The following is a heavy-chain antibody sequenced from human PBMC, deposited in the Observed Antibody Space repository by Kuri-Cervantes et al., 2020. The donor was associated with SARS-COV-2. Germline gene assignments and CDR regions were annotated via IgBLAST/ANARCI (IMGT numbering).Heavy chain of an antibody. Sequence: ASVKVSCKASGYTFTSYYMHWVRQAPGQGLEWMGIINPSGGSTSYAQKFQGRVTMTRDTSTSTVYMELSSLRSEDTAVYYCARDQGVNYGDAYMDVWGKGTTVTVSS. V-gene: IGHV1-46*01. D-gene: IGHD4-17*01. CDR1: GYTFTSYY. CDR3: ARDQGVNYGDAYMDV. J-gene: IGHJ6*03. CDR2: INPSGGST.